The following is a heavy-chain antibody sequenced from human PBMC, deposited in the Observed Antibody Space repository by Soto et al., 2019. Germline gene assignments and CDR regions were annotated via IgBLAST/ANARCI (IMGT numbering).Heavy chain of an antibody. V-gene: IGHV1-69*02. CDR2: IIPILGIA. D-gene: IGHD2-15*01. CDR3: AGWGYCSGGSCYSGTNWFDP. CDR1: GGTFSSYT. Sequence: QVQLVHSGAEVKKPGSSVKVSCKASGGTFSSYTISWVRQAPGQGLEWMGRIIPILGIANYAQKFQGRVTITADKSTSTAYMELSSLRSEDTAVYYCAGWGYCSGGSCYSGTNWFDPWGQGTLVTVSS. J-gene: IGHJ5*02.